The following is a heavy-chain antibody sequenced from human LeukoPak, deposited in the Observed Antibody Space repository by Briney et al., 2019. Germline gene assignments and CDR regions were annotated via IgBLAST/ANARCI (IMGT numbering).Heavy chain of an antibody. V-gene: IGHV3-21*01. Sequence: PGGSLRLSCAASGFSFITNSMNWVRQAPGKGLEWVSYISSSGSHIYYSDSLKGRFTISRDNAKNSLYLQMNSLSAEDTAVYYCARIRGDLGAFDMWGQGIMVTVSS. J-gene: IGHJ3*02. CDR1: GFSFITNS. CDR2: ISSSGSHI. D-gene: IGHD4-17*01. CDR3: ARIRGDLGAFDM.